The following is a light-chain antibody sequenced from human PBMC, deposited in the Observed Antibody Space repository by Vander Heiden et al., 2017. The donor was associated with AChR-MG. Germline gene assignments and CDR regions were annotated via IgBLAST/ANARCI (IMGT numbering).Light chain of an antibody. CDR1: QSISSY. Sequence: DIQMTQSPSSLSVSVGDRVTITCRASQSISSYLNWYQQKPGKAPKFLIYAASSLQSGVPSRFSGSGSGTDFTLTISNLQPEDFATYYCQQSYSNTRTFGQGTKVEIK. CDR3: QQSYSNTRT. CDR2: AAS. V-gene: IGKV1-39*01. J-gene: IGKJ1*01.